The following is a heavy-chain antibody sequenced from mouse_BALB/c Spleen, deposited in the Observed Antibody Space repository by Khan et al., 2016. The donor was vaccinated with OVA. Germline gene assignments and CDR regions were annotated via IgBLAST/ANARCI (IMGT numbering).Heavy chain of an antibody. D-gene: IGHD2-14*01. CDR2: INPSNSYT. CDR3: VREGAYHRSDGWFAY. Sequence: QVQLKQSGAELARPGASVKMSCRASGYTFSSYTIHWIIQRPGQALEWIGHINPSNSYTNYNQNFKDKATLIVDKSSTTAYMQLSSLTSEDSAGDYSVREGAYHRSDGWFAYWGQGTLVTVSA. CDR1: GYTFSSYT. V-gene: IGHV1-4*01. J-gene: IGHJ3*01.